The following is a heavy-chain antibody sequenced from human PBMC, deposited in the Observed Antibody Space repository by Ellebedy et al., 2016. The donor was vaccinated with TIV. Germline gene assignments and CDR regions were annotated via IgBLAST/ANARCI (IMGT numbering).Heavy chain of an antibody. D-gene: IGHD3-3*01. CDR1: GFTFSSYE. CDR2: ISSSGSTI. CDR3: ARDLEVEIYYYGMDV. J-gene: IGHJ6*02. V-gene: IGHV3-48*03. Sequence: GGSLRLSCAASGFTFSSYELNWVRQAPGKGLEWVSYISSSGSTIYYADSVKGRFTISRDNAKNSLYLQMNSLRAEDTAVYYCARDLEVEIYYYGMDVWGQGTTVTVSS.